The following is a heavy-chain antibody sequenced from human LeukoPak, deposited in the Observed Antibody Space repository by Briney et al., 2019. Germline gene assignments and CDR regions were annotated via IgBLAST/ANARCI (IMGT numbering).Heavy chain of an antibody. CDR1: RGSISTYY. CDR2: IHYTGRT. Sequence: SETLSLTCTISRGSISTYYWSWIRQPPGTTLEWIGNIHYTGRTRYNPSLESRVTMSLDTPKNEFSLRLTSMTAADSAVYYCARGRPDPQNSDYWDYWGQGILVTVSS. J-gene: IGHJ4*02. D-gene: IGHD3-22*01. CDR3: ARGRPDPQNSDYWDY. V-gene: IGHV4-59*13.